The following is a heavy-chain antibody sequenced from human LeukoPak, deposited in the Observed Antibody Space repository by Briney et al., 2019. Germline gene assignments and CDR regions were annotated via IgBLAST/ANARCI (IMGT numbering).Heavy chain of an antibody. CDR3: ARLGGDRPPGLDNWFDP. D-gene: IGHD2-21*01. CDR1: GGSISSGSYY. J-gene: IGHJ5*02. V-gene: IGHV4-61*02. Sequence: SQTLSLTCTVSGGSISSGSYYWSWIRQPAGKGLEWIGRIYTSGSTNYNPSLKSRVTISVDTSKNQFSLKLSSVTAADTAVYYCARLGGDRPPGLDNWFDPWGQGTLVTVSS. CDR2: IYTSGST.